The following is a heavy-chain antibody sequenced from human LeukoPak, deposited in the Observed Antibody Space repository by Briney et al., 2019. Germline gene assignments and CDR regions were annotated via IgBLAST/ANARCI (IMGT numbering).Heavy chain of an antibody. CDR1: SGSVRSNYYS. V-gene: IGHV4-39*02. CDR2: LDDSGNT. Sequence: SETLSLTCSVSSGSVRSNYYSWAWLRQAPGKGLEWVGGLDDSGNTYYNLSLKSRLTMSVDTSKKHLSLNLQSVAAADTSVYYCARRLRTGAAVWFDPWGQGIMVTVSS. CDR3: ARRLRTGAAVWFDP. J-gene: IGHJ5*02. D-gene: IGHD2-15*01.